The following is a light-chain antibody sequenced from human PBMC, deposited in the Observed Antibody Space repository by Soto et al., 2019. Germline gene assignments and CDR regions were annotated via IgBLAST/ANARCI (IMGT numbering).Light chain of an antibody. CDR1: QSISSY. J-gene: IGKJ3*01. CDR2: AAS. Sequence: DIQMTPSPSSLSASVGDRVTITCRASQSISSYLNWFQQKPGKAPKLLIYAASSLQSGVPSRFSGSGSGTDFTHTISSRHPDDFATYYCQESYNTPFTFGPGTKVDIK. V-gene: IGKV1-39*01. CDR3: QESYNTPFT.